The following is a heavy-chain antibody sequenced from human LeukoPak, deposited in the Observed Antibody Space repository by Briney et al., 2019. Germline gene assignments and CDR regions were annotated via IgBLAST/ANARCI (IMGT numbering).Heavy chain of an antibody. Sequence: SETLSLTCAVYGGSFSGYYWSWIRQPPGKGLEWIGEINHSGSTSYSPSLKCRVTISVDTSKNQFSLKLSSVTAADTAVYYCARGPRIQLWPPLYYYYGMDVWGQGTTVTVSS. V-gene: IGHV4-34*01. J-gene: IGHJ6*02. CDR1: GGSFSGYY. D-gene: IGHD5-18*01. CDR2: INHSGST. CDR3: ARGPRIQLWPPLYYYYGMDV.